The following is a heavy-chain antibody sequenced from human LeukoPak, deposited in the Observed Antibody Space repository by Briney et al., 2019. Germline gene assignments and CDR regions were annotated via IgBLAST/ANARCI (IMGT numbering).Heavy chain of an antibody. CDR3: ARGVITFGGVIVTSYYFDY. D-gene: IGHD3-16*02. V-gene: IGHV4-4*02. CDR1: GGSISSSNW. J-gene: IGHJ4*02. Sequence: SGTLSLTCAVSGGSISSSNWWSWVRQPPGKGLEWIGGIYHSGSTNYNPSLKSRVTISVDKSKNQFSLKLSSVTAADTAVYYCARGVITFGGVIVTSYYFDYWGQGTLVTVSS. CDR2: IYHSGST.